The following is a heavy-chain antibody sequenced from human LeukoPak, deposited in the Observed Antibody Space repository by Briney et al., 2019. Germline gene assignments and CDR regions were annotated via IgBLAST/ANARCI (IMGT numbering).Heavy chain of an antibody. V-gene: IGHV3-23*01. CDR1: GFNFSSYA. Sequence: GGSLRLSCAASGFNFSSYAMSWVRQAPGKGLEWVSGTSGSGGSTYYAGSVKGRFTISRDNSKNTLYLQMNSLRVEDTAVYYCAKNGGSQCYSHLDSWGQGTLVTVSS. D-gene: IGHD2-15*01. CDR3: AKNGGSQCYSHLDS. J-gene: IGHJ4*02. CDR2: TSGSGGST.